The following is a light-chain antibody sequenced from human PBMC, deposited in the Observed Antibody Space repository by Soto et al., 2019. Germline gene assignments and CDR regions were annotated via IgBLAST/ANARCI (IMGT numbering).Light chain of an antibody. Sequence: PGDGATLSCRASQSVDSRYLAWYQQKPGQAPRLLISATSTRASGIPDRFSGSGSGTDFTLTIIRVEPDDFAVYYCQQYATAPYTFGQGTTLEFK. CDR3: QQYATAPYT. J-gene: IGKJ2*01. CDR2: ATS. V-gene: IGKV3-20*01. CDR1: QSVDSRY.